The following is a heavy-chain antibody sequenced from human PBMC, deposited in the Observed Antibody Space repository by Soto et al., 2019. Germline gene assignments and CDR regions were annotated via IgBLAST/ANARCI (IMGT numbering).Heavy chain of an antibody. V-gene: IGHV3-23*01. CDR2: IGESGTPT. CDR1: GFTVSSKY. J-gene: IGHJ6*02. Sequence: GGSLRLSCAASGFTVSSKYMNWVRQAPGKGLEWVSLIGESGTPTYYADSVKGRFTISRDNSGNTLFLEMYSLRAEDTAVYYCARYIPGVRYYGMDVWGQGTTVTVSS. D-gene: IGHD2-2*01. CDR3: ARYIPGVRYYGMDV.